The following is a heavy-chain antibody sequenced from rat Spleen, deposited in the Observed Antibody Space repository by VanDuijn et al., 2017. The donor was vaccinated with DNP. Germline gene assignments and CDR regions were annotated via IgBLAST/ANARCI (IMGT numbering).Heavy chain of an antibody. CDR1: GFTFSNYG. V-gene: IGHV5-27*01. CDR3: TTYYYDGSYYPHWFAY. J-gene: IGHJ3*01. D-gene: IGHD1-12*02. Sequence: EVQLVESGGGLVRPGRSLKLSCAASGFTFSNYGMAWVRQAPTKGLEWVASITNSGGSTYYRDSVKGRFTISRDNAKSTLYLQMDSLRSEDTATYYCTTYYYDGSYYPHWFAYWGQGTLVTVSS. CDR2: ITNSGGST.